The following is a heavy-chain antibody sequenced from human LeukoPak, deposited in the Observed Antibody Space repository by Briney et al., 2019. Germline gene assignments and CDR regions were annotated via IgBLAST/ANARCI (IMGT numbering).Heavy chain of an antibody. CDR1: GGSISSYY. Sequence: PSETLPLTCTVSGGSISSYYWSWIRQPPGKGLEWIGYIYYSGSTNYNPSLKSRVTISVDTSKNQFSLKLSSVTAADTAVYYCARGLYDSSGYYGYYYYYYMDVWGKGTTVTVSS. CDR2: IYYSGST. J-gene: IGHJ6*03. V-gene: IGHV4-59*01. D-gene: IGHD3-22*01. CDR3: ARGLYDSSGYYGYYYYYYMDV.